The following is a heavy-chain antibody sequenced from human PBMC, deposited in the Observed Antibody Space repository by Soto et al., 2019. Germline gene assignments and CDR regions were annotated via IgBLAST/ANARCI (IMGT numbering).Heavy chain of an antibody. CDR3: ARDPVYSSSWYPTYYYGMDV. J-gene: IGHJ6*02. CDR2: ISYDGSNK. D-gene: IGHD6-13*01. CDR1: GFTFSSYA. V-gene: IGHV3-30-3*01. Sequence: ESGGGVVQPGRSLRLSCAASGFTFSSYAMHWVRQAPGKGLEWVAVISYDGSNKYYADSVKGRFTISRDNSKNTLYLQMNSLRAEDTAVYYCARDPVYSSSWYPTYYYGMDVWGQGTTVTVSS.